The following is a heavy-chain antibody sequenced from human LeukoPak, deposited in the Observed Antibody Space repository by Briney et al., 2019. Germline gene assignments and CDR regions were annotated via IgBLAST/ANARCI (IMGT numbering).Heavy chain of an antibody. CDR3: ARVNSGSFPSPPDY. CDR2: IYHSGST. J-gene: IGHJ4*02. Sequence: PSETLSLTCAVSGGSISSSNWWSWVRQPPGKGLEWIGEIYHSGSTNYNPSLKSRVTISVDKSKNQFSLKLSSVTAADTAVYYCARVNSGSFPSPPDYWGQGPLVTVSS. CDR1: GGSISSSNW. D-gene: IGHD1-26*01. V-gene: IGHV4-4*02.